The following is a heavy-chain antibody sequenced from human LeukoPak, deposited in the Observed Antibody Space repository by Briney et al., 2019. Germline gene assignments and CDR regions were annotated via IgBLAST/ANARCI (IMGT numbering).Heavy chain of an antibody. CDR3: ARDFRVAAYFDP. D-gene: IGHD6-25*01. Sequence: SETLSLTCTVSGGSISSSSYYWGWIRQPPGKGLEWIGSIYYSGSTYYNPSLKSRVTISVDTSKNQFSLKLSSVTAADTAVYYCARDFRVAAYFDPWGQGTLVTVSS. CDR1: GGSISSSSYY. J-gene: IGHJ4*02. V-gene: IGHV4-39*07. CDR2: IYYSGST.